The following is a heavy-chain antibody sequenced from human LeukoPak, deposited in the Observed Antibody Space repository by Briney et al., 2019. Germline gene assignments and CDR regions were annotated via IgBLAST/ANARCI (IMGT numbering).Heavy chain of an antibody. J-gene: IGHJ3*02. CDR1: GYSFTSYW. CDR2: IYPGDSDT. D-gene: IGHD3-22*01. V-gene: IGHV5-51*01. CDR3: ARRRTQYYYDSSGYNDAFDI. Sequence: GESLKISSKGSGYSFTSYWIVWVRQMPGKGLEWMGIIYPGDSDTRYSPSFQGQVTISADKSISTAYLQWSSLKASYTAMYYCARRRTQYYYDSSGYNDAFDIWGQGTMVTVSS.